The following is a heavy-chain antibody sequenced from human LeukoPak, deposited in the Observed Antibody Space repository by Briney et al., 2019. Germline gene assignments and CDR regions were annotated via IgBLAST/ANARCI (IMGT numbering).Heavy chain of an antibody. CDR1: GFTFSSYA. CDR3: AKLGYGDYGYYYYYMDV. CDR2: ISRSTRTT. D-gene: IGHD4-17*01. Sequence: PGGSLRLSCAASGFTFSSYAMGWVRQAPGKGLEWVSAISRSTRTTYYADSVKGRVTTSRDNSKKPLYLQSNSLRAEDTAVYYCAKLGYGDYGYYYYYMDVWGKGTTVTVSS. J-gene: IGHJ6*03. V-gene: IGHV3-23*01.